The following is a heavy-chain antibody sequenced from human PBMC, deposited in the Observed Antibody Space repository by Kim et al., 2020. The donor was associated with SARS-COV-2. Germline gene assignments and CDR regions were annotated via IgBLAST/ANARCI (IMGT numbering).Heavy chain of an antibody. CDR1: GFTFDDYS. Sequence: GGSLRLSCAASGFTFDDYSMHWVRQAPGKGLEWVSGISWNSGSIGYADSVKDRFTISRDSAKNSLYLQMNSLRVEDTAFYYCARGGFYGSNDAFDIWGQGTMVTVSS. V-gene: IGHV3-9*01. CDR2: ISWNSGSI. J-gene: IGHJ3*02. CDR3: ARGGFYGSNDAFDI. D-gene: IGHD3-10*01.